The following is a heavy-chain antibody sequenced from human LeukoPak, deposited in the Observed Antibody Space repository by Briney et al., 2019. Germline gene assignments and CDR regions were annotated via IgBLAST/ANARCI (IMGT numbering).Heavy chain of an antibody. V-gene: IGHV1-2*02. CDR2: INPNSGGT. Sequence: ASVKVSCKASGYTFTGYYMHWVRQAPGQGLEWMGWINPNSGGTNYAQKFQGTVSLTRDTSINTAYMELSRLRSDDTAVYYCARHRGTSDAFDIWGQGTMVTVSS. CDR3: ARHRGTSDAFDI. D-gene: IGHD1-1*01. J-gene: IGHJ3*02. CDR1: GYTFTGYY.